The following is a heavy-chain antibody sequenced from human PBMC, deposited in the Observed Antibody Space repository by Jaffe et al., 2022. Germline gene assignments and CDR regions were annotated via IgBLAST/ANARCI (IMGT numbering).Heavy chain of an antibody. D-gene: IGHD6-19*01. CDR2: IKSKTDGGTT. V-gene: IGHV3-15*01. Sequence: EVQLVESGGGLVKPGGSLRLSCAASGFTFSITWMSWVRQAPGRGLEWVGRIKSKTDGGTTDYAAPVKGRFTISRDDSKNSLNLQMNSLKTEDTAVYYCTTATGNSGAWSWGQGTLVTVSS. CDR1: GFTFSITW. CDR3: TTATGNSGAWS. J-gene: IGHJ5*02.